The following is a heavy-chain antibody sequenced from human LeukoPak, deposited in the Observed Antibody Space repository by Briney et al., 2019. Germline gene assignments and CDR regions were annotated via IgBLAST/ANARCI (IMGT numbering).Heavy chain of an antibody. CDR2: FNPTYSIP. CDR3: AKDPRNILTGDFDDFDI. CDR1: GYTSSNYC. Sequence: ASVKVSCKASGYTSSNYCIHWLRQAPGQGFEWMGIFNPTYSIPTYAPTFEGRVTMTSDMSTSTFYMDLSTLKSEDTAVYFCAKDPRNILTGDFDDFDIWGQGTMVIVSS. D-gene: IGHD3-9*01. V-gene: IGHV1-46*01. J-gene: IGHJ3*02.